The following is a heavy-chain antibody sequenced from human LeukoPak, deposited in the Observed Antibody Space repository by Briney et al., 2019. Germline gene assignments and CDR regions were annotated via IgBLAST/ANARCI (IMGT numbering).Heavy chain of an antibody. Sequence: PGGSLRLSCAASGFTVSSNYMSGVRQAAGGGLGWVSVIYIGGSTTYADSVKGRFTISRDNSNNTLYLQMNSLRAEDPAVYYCARDFWFGERTRGQGTLVTVSS. V-gene: IGHV3-66*01. J-gene: IGHJ4*02. D-gene: IGHD3-10*01. CDR3: ARDFWFGERT. CDR1: GFTVSSNY. CDR2: IYIGGST.